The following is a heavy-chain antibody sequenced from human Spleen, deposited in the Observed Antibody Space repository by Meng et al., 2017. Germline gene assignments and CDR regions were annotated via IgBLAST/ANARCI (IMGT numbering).Heavy chain of an antibody. V-gene: IGHV3-73*01. CDR3: TVYITGHI. CDR1: GFLFSGSD. CDR2: IVTKTKNYAT. J-gene: IGHJ3*02. Sequence: GGSLRLSCAASGFLFSGSDIHWVRQASGKGLEWVGRIVTKTKNYATAYAASVRGRFTISRDDSLTTAYLQMNSLRSEDTALYYCTVYITGHIWGRGTMVTVSS. D-gene: IGHD6-19*01.